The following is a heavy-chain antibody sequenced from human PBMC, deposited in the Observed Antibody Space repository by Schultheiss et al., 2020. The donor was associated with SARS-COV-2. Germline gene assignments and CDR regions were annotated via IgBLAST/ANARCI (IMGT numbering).Heavy chain of an antibody. J-gene: IGHJ6*04. V-gene: IGHV1-18*04. D-gene: IGHD3-3*01. CDR1: GYTFTSYG. Sequence: ASVKVSCKASGYTFTSYGISWVRQAPGQGIEWMGWISAYNGNTNYAQKLQGRVTMTTDTSTGTAYMELRSLRSDDTAVYYCAKSFYVFWCGYYLAGCAYATHVWGEGATVTVSS. CDR2: ISAYNGNT. CDR3: AKSFYVFWCGYYLAGCAYATHV.